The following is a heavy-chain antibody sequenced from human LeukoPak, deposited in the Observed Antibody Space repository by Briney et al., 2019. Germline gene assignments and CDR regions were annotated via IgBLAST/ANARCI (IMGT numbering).Heavy chain of an antibody. CDR3: ARVVYRYAFDI. D-gene: IGHD5/OR15-5a*01. V-gene: IGHV4-59*01. Sequence: SETLSLTCTVSGGSISTYYWSWIRQPPGKGLEWIGYIYYSGTTNYNPSLKSRVTISVDTSKNQFSLKLSSVTAADTAVYYCARVVYRYAFDIWGQGTMVTVSS. CDR2: IYYSGTT. J-gene: IGHJ3*02. CDR1: GGSISTYY.